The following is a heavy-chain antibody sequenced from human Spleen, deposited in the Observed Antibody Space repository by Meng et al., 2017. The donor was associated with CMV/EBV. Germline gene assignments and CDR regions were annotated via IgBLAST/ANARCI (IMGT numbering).Heavy chain of an antibody. CDR2: IRTSNGNT. J-gene: IGHJ4*02. D-gene: IGHD3-9*01. V-gene: IGHV1-18*01. CDR1: YTFTDYG. CDR3: ARGYYDTLTGDTYNFDY. Sequence: YTFTDYGSSWERQAPGQGLEWMGWIRTSNGNTNSAQKLRGRLTMTTDTSTSTAYMELRGLRSDDTAVYYCARGYYDTLTGDTYNFDYWGPGTLVTVSS.